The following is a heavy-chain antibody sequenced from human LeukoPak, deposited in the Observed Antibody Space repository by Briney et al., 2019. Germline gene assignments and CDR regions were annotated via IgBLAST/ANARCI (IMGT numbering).Heavy chain of an antibody. D-gene: IGHD1-26*01. CDR1: GFTFSSHW. Sequence: PGGSLRLSCAASGFTFSSHWMSWVRQAPGKGLEWVANIKKDGSEKYYVDAVKGRFTISRDNAKNSLYLQMNSLRAEDTAVYYCARSSGSYWYYYYYYMDVWGKGTTVTVSS. CDR3: ARSSGSYWYYYYYYMDV. CDR2: IKKDGSEK. V-gene: IGHV3-7*01. J-gene: IGHJ6*03.